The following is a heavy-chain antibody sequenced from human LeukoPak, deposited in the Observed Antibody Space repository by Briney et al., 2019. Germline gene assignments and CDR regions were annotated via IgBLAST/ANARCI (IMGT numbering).Heavy chain of an antibody. CDR1: GFTFSSYA. CDR3: AREWGAFDI. D-gene: IGHD1-26*01. Sequence: PGRSLRLSCAASGFTFSSYAMHWVRQAPGKGLEWVAIMSYDGSGKYYADSVRGRFTISRDNSKNTLSLQMNSLRPEDTAVYYCAREWGAFDIWGQGTMVTVSS. J-gene: IGHJ3*02. V-gene: IGHV3-30*04. CDR2: MSYDGSGK.